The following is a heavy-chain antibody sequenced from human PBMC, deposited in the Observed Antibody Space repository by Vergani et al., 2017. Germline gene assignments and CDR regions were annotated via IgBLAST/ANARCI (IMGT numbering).Heavy chain of an antibody. V-gene: IGHV1-69*06. CDR3: ASTESLVLGGFYDAFDI. CDR1: GGTFSSYA. J-gene: IGHJ3*02. D-gene: IGHD6-6*01. CDR2: IIPIFGTA. Sequence: QVQLVQSGAEVKKPGSSVKVSCKASGGTFSSYAISWMRQAPGQGLEWMGGIIPIFGTANYAQKFQGRVTITADKSTSTAYMELSSLRSEDTAVYYCASTESLVLGGFYDAFDIWGQGTMVTVSS.